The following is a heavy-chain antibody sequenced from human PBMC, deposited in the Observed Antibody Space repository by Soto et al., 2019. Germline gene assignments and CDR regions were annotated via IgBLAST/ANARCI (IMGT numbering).Heavy chain of an antibody. CDR3: ARTDSRPQDFDY. CDR2: ISTYNGNT. D-gene: IGHD3-22*01. J-gene: IGHJ4*02. V-gene: IGHV1-18*01. Sequence: QVQLVQSGAEVKKHGASVRVSCKASGYTFASFGVTWVRQAPGQGLEWMGWISTYNGNTNYARKLQGRVTMTTYTSTSTAYMELRSLRSDDTAVYYCARTDSRPQDFDYWGQGTLVTVSS. CDR1: GYTFASFG.